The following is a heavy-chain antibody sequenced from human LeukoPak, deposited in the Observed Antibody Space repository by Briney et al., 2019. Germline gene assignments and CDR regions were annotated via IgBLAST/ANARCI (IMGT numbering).Heavy chain of an antibody. CDR1: GFMFSSYA. CDR2: ISSSSSYI. D-gene: IGHD3-9*01. V-gene: IGHV3-21*06. CDR3: ARDTYDILTGYYKWAFDI. Sequence: GGSLRLSCAASGFMFSSYAMNWVRQAPGKGLEWVSSISSSSSYIYYADSVKGRFTISRDNAKNSLYLQMNSLRAEDTAVYYCARDTYDILTGYYKWAFDIWGQGTMVTVSS. J-gene: IGHJ3*02.